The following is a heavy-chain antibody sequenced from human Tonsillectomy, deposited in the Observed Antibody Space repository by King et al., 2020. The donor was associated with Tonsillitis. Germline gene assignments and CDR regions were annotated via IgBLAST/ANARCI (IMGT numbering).Heavy chain of an antibody. D-gene: IGHD1-26*01. Sequence: LQLQESGPGVVKPSETLSLTCTVSGGSISTSDQYWAWIRQPPGEGLGWIGYMYYSGTILYNPSLKSRITISGGTSENRFTLKLRSVTAADTAIYFCARYVSGSFDYWGQGALVTVSS. CDR1: GGSISTSDQY. CDR3: ARYVSGSFDY. J-gene: IGHJ4*02. CDR2: MYYSGTI. V-gene: IGHV4-39*01.